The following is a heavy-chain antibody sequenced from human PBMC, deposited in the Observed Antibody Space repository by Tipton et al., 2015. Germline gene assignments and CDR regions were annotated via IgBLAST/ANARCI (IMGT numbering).Heavy chain of an antibody. CDR3: ATSYAANPSGFWF. Sequence: TLSLTCNVSGASVSSDPFFWTWIRQPPGKGLEWIGFMDYSGTTNYNPSLKSRVAMSVDTSNNQFSLKLPSVTAADTAVYFCATSYAANPSGFWFWGQGTLVTVSS. J-gene: IGHJ4*02. CDR2: MDYSGTT. D-gene: IGHD2-15*01. CDR1: GASVSSDPFF. V-gene: IGHV4-61*01.